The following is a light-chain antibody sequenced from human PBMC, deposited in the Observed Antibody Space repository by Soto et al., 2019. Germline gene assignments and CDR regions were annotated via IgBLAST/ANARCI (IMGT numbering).Light chain of an antibody. CDR1: SGDIGGYNY. CDR2: EVS. Sequence: QSALTQPASVSGSPGQSITISCTGTSGDIGGYNYVSWYQQHPGKAPKLLIFEVSNRPSGVSNRFSGSKSGNTASLTISGLHTEDEADYYCRSYTTTSTLWVFGGGTQLTVL. J-gene: IGLJ3*02. V-gene: IGLV2-14*01. CDR3: RSYTTTSTLWV.